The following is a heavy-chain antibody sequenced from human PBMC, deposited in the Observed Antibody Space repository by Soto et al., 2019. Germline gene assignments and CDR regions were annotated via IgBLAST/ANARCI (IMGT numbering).Heavy chain of an antibody. CDR3: AKGQGGHCSGGSCYSGAFDI. J-gene: IGHJ3*02. V-gene: IGHV3-9*01. CDR2: ISWNSGSI. CDR1: GFTFDDYA. D-gene: IGHD2-15*01. Sequence: EVQLVEAGGGLVQPGRSLRLSCAASGFTFDDYAMHWVRQAPGKGLEWVSGISWNSGSIGYAVSVKGRFTISRDNPKNLLYLQRNSVRAEDTDLYYCAKGQGGHCSGGSCYSGAFDIWGQGTMVTVSS.